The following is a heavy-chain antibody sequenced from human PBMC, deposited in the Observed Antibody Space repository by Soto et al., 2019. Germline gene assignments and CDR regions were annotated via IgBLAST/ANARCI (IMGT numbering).Heavy chain of an antibody. J-gene: IGHJ4*02. V-gene: IGHV1-69*06. CDR3: ARWGDTAMVTPPYYFDY. Sequence: SVKVSCKASGGTFSSYAISWVRQAPGQGLEWMGGIIPIFGTANYAQKFQGRVTITADKSTSTAYMELSSLRSEDTAVYYCARWGDTAMVTPPYYFDYWGQGTLVTVSS. CDR2: IIPIFGTA. CDR1: GGTFSSYA. D-gene: IGHD5-18*01.